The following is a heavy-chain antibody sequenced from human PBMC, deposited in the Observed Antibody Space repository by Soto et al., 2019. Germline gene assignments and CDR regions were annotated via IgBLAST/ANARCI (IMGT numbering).Heavy chain of an antibody. Sequence: EVQLVESGGGLVQPGGSLRLSCVASGFTFSRYNMNWVRQAPGRGLEWVSYISSISSTIYYADSVKGRFTISRDNAKNSLYLQMNSLRADDTAVYYCAREYEGVSFYYYYYMDVWGKGTTVTVSS. CDR2: ISSISSTI. CDR3: AREYEGVSFYYYYYMDV. D-gene: IGHD2-8*01. CDR1: GFTFSRYN. J-gene: IGHJ6*03. V-gene: IGHV3-48*01.